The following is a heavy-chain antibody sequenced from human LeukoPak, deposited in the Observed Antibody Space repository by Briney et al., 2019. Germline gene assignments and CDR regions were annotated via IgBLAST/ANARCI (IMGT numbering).Heavy chain of an antibody. J-gene: IGHJ4*02. Sequence: ASVKVSCKASGYTFTGYYMHWVRQAPGQGLEWMGWINPNSGGTNCAQKFQGRVTMTRDTSISTAYMELSRLRSDDTAVYYCAVIAVAASASVDYWGQGTLVTVSS. V-gene: IGHV1-2*02. CDR2: INPNSGGT. CDR3: AVIAVAASASVDY. D-gene: IGHD6-19*01. CDR1: GYTFTGYY.